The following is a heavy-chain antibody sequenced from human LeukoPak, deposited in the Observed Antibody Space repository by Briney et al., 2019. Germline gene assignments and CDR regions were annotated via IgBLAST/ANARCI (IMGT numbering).Heavy chain of an antibody. CDR2: IYYSGST. D-gene: IGHD4-17*01. CDR3: ARAATQEIYGDYPNPYYYYYGMDV. J-gene: IGHJ6*04. V-gene: IGHV4-59*01. Sequence: SETLSLTCTVSGGSISSYYWSWIRQPPGKGLEWIGYIYYSGSTSYNPSLKSRVTISVDTSKNQFSLKLSSVTAADTAVYYCARAATQEIYGDYPNPYYYYYGMDVWGKGTTVTVSS. CDR1: GGSISSYY.